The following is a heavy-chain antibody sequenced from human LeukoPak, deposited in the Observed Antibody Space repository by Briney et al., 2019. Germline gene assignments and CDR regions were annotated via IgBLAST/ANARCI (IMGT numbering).Heavy chain of an antibody. CDR3: AAGDRNGWYFDY. V-gene: IGHV3-20*04. J-gene: IGHJ4*02. Sequence: SGGSLRLSCAASGFTFDDHGMSLVRQVPGKGLEWVSGINWNGGSTGYADSVKGRFTISRDNAKNSLYLQMNSLRAEDTALYYCAAGDRNGWYFDYWGQGTLVTVSS. D-gene: IGHD6-19*01. CDR1: GFTFDDHG. CDR2: INWNGGST.